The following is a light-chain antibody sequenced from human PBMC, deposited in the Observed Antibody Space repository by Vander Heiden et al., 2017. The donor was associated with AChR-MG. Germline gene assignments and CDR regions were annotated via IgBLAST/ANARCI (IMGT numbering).Light chain of an antibody. V-gene: IGLV1-44*01. CDR1: SSNIGSNA. CDR2: SNN. CDR3: ATWDDMLNGPV. Sequence: QSVLTQPPPASGTPGQRVTTPCSGRSSNIGSNAVNWYQQLPGTAPKLLIFSNNQRPSGVPDRFSGSKSGTSASLAISGLQSDDEGDYYCATWDDMLNGPVFGGGSKLTVL. J-gene: IGLJ2*01.